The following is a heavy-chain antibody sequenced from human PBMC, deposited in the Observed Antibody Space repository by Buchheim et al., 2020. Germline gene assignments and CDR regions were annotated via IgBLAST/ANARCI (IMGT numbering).Heavy chain of an antibody. CDR1: GYSFTSYD. J-gene: IGHJ4*02. CDR3: AIRSTRYGSGSAYFEY. D-gene: IGHD3-10*01. Sequence: QVQLVQSGAEVKKPGASVKVSCTASGYSFTSYDINWVRQATGQGLAWMGWMNPNSGNTGYAQKFQGGVSMTRNASISTAYMELSSLRSEDTAVYYCAIRSTRYGSGSAYFEYWGQGTL. CDR2: MNPNSGNT. V-gene: IGHV1-8*01.